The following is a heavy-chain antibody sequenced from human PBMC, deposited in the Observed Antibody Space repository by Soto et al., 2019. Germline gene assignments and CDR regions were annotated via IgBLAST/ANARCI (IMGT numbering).Heavy chain of an antibody. V-gene: IGHV3-33*01. CDR3: ARDPYPNRDRFDY. CDR2: IWYDGSNK. D-gene: IGHD7-27*01. Sequence: PGGSLRLSCAASGFTLSSYGMHWVRQAPGKGLEWVAVIWYDGSNKYYADSVKGRFTISRDNSKNTLYLQMNSLRAEDTAVYYCARDPYPNRDRFDYWGQGTLVTVSS. J-gene: IGHJ4*02. CDR1: GFTLSSYG.